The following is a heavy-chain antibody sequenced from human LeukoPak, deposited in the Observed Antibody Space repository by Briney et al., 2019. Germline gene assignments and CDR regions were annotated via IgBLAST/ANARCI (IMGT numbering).Heavy chain of an antibody. CDR2: IRSKANSYAT. CDR3: AKDWTGTKPFDL. Sequence: GGSLRLSCAASGFTFSGSAMHWVRQASGKGLEWVGRIRSKANSYATAYAASVKGRFTISRDDSKNTAYLQMNSLRAEDTAVYYCAKDWTGTKPFDLWGRGTLVTVSS. D-gene: IGHD3/OR15-3a*01. J-gene: IGHJ2*01. V-gene: IGHV3-73*01. CDR1: GFTFSGSA.